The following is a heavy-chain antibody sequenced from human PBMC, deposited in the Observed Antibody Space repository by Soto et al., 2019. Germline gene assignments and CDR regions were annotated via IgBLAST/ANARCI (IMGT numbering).Heavy chain of an antibody. D-gene: IGHD3-22*01. J-gene: IGHJ6*02. CDR1: GFTVSSYS. Sequence: PCGCLRLCCAACGFTVSSYSMNLVRQAPGKGLEWVSYISSSSSTIYYADSVKGRFTISRDNAKNSLYLQMNSLRDEDTAVYYCARDKQLLLRGIVVVTPYYYYGMDVWGQGTTVTVSS. CDR3: ARDKQLLLRGIVVVTPYYYYGMDV. CDR2: ISSSSSTI. V-gene: IGHV3-48*02.